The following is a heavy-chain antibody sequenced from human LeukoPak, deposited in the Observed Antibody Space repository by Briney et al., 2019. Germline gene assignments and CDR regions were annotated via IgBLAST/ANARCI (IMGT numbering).Heavy chain of an antibody. D-gene: IGHD3-22*01. CDR1: GGSISSSSYY. Sequence: SETLSLTCTVSGGSISSSSYYWGWIRQPPGKGLEWIGSIYYSGSTYYNPSLKSRVTISVDKSKNQFSLKLSSVTAADTAVYYCARLYYYDSSGYYLNYYYYYMDVWGKGTTVTVSS. J-gene: IGHJ6*03. CDR2: IYYSGST. CDR3: ARLYYYDSSGYYLNYYYYYMDV. V-gene: IGHV4-39*07.